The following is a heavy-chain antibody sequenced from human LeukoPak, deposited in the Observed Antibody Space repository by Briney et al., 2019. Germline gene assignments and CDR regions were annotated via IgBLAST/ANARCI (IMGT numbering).Heavy chain of an antibody. CDR2: VSGSGGST. J-gene: IGHJ6*02. D-gene: IGHD6-19*01. CDR3: AKGAGPDYYYYGMDV. V-gene: IGHV3-23*01. CDR1: GFTFSSYA. Sequence: GGSLRLSCAASGFTFSSYAMSWVRQAPGKGLEWVPAVSGSGGSTYYADSVKGRFTISRDNSKNTLYLQMNSLRAEDTAVYYCAKGAGPDYYYYGMDVWGQGTTVTVSS.